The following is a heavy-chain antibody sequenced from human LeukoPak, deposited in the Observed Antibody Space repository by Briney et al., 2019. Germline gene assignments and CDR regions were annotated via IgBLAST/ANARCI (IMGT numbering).Heavy chain of an antibody. D-gene: IGHD5-24*01. CDR2: IYYSGST. Sequence: SQTLSLTCTVSGGSISSGDYYWSWIRQPPGKGLEWIGYIYYSGSTYYNPSLKSRVTISVDTSKNQFSLKLSSVTAADTAVYYCARDNGYNYWFDYLGQGTLVTVSS. J-gene: IGHJ4*02. V-gene: IGHV4-30-4*01. CDR3: ARDNGYNYWFDY. CDR1: GGSISSGDYY.